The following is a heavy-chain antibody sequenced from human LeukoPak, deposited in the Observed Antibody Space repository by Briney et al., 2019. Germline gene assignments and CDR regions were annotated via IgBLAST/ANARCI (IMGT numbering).Heavy chain of an antibody. D-gene: IGHD2-21*02. V-gene: IGHV3-23*01. CDR2: ISGGGATT. CDR3: AAAYCGGDCRHDRYFQH. J-gene: IGHJ1*01. CDR1: GFTFSSYA. Sequence: AGGSLRLSCAASGFTFSSYAMSWVRQAPGKGLEWVSDISGGGATTFYADSVKGRFTISRDNSKNTLYLQLSSLRAEDTAVYYCAAAYCGGDCRHDRYFQHWGQGTLVTVSS.